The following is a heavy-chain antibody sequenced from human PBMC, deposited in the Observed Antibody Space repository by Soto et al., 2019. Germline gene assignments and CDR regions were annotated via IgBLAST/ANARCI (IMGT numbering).Heavy chain of an antibody. V-gene: IGHV2-70*11. CDR2: IDWDDDK. Sequence: SGPTLVNPTQTLTLTCTFYGFSLSTSGMCVSWIRQPPGKAMEWLARIDWDDDKYYSTSLKTRLTISKDTSKNQVVLTMTNMDLVDTATYYCARMGYSSQTIDYWGQGTLVTVSS. D-gene: IGHD6-13*01. CDR1: GFSLSTSGMC. J-gene: IGHJ4*02. CDR3: ARMGYSSQTIDY.